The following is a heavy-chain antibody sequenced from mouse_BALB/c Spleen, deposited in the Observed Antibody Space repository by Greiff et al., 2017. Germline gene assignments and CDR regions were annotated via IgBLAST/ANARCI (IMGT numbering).Heavy chain of an antibody. Sequence: VKLQQSGAELAKPGASVKMSCKASGYTFTSYWMHWVKQRPGQGLEWIGYINPSTGYTEYNQKFKDKATLTADKSSSTAYMQLSSLTSEDSAVYYCASFLPITTVDYWGQGTTLTVSS. J-gene: IGHJ2*01. CDR1: GYTFTSYW. CDR3: ASFLPITTVDY. CDR2: INPSTGYT. D-gene: IGHD1-1*01. V-gene: IGHV1-7*01.